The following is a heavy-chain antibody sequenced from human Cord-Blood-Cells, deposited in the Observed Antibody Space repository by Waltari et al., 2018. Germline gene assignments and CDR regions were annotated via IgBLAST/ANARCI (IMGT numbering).Heavy chain of an antibody. CDR3: ATGGIQLWFFDY. J-gene: IGHJ4*02. Sequence: QVQLVQSGAEVNKPGASVKVSCKVSGYTLTELSMPWVRQAPGKGLEWMGGFDPEDGETIYAQKFQGRVTMTEDTSTDTAYMELSSLRSEDTAVYYCATGGIQLWFFDYWGQGTLVTVSS. D-gene: IGHD5-18*01. CDR1: GYTLTELS. V-gene: IGHV1-24*01. CDR2: FDPEDGET.